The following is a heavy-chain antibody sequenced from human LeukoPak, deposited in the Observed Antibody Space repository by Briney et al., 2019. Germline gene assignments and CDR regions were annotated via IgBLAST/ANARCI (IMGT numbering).Heavy chain of an antibody. J-gene: IGHJ3*02. Sequence: GGSLRLSCAASGFSFSSNWMHWVRQAPGKGLVWVSRIDSDENSTAYADSVKGRFTISRDNAKNTPYLQMNSLRDEDTAVYYCARDGGSATYRAFDIWGQGTMVTVSS. CDR2: IDSDENST. CDR3: ARDGGSATYRAFDI. CDR1: GFSFSSNW. D-gene: IGHD3-16*01. V-gene: IGHV3-74*01.